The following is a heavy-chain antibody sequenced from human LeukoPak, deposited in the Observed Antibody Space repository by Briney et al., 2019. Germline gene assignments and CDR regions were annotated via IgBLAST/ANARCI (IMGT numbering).Heavy chain of an antibody. D-gene: IGHD3-22*01. CDR2: IYYSGST. Sequence: SETLSLTCTVSGGSISSYYWSWIRQPPGKGLEWIGYIYYSGSTNYNPSLKSRVTISVDTSKNQFSLKLSSVTAADTAVYYCARGVPTYYYDSSGYYSAHWGYWGQGTLVTVSS. J-gene: IGHJ4*02. CDR1: GGSISSYY. CDR3: ARGVPTYYYDSSGYYSAHWGY. V-gene: IGHV4-59*01.